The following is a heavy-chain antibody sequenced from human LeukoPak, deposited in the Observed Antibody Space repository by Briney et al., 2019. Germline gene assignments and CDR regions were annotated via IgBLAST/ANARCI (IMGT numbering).Heavy chain of an antibody. D-gene: IGHD3-10*01. V-gene: IGHV5-51*01. J-gene: IGHJ4*02. CDR1: GYRFTTYW. Sequence: KGGESLKISCKGSGYRFTTYWIGWVRQMPGKGLEWMGIIYPGDSDTRYSPSFRGQVTLSVDKSITTAYLQWSSLKASDTAMYYCARESGGLLWFGELLYNYYDSSGYPFDYWGQGTLVTVSS. CDR2: IYPGDSDT. CDR3: ARESGGLLWFGELLYNYYDSSGYPFDY.